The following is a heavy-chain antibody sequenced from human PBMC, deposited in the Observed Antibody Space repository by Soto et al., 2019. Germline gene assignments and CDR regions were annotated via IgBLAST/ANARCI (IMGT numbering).Heavy chain of an antibody. CDR1: GYTFTSYG. Sequence: ASVKVSCKASGYTFTSYGISWVRQAPGQGLEWMGWISAYNGNTNYAQKLQGRVTMTTDTSTSTAYMELRSLRSDDTAVYYCARDRAYYYGSGSQRLFDYWGQGTLVTVSS. J-gene: IGHJ4*02. V-gene: IGHV1-18*04. CDR2: ISAYNGNT. CDR3: ARDRAYYYGSGSQRLFDY. D-gene: IGHD3-10*01.